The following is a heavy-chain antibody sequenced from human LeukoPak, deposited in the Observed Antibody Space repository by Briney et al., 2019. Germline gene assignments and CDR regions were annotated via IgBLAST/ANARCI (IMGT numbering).Heavy chain of an antibody. J-gene: IGHJ1*01. V-gene: IGHV7-4-1*02. CDR2: INTNTGNP. CDR1: GYTFTSYA. Sequence: ASVKVSCKASGYTFTSYAMNWVRQAPGQGLEWMGWINTNTGNPTYAQGFTGRFVFSLDTSVSTAYLQISSLKAEDTAVYYCARDGWRRRGRDFQHWGQGTLVTVSS. D-gene: IGHD3-16*01. CDR3: ARDGWRRRGRDFQH.